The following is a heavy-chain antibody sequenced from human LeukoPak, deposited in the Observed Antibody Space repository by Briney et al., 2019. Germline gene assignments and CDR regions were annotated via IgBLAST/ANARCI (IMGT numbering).Heavy chain of an antibody. CDR2: IDSDGSGT. Sequence: GGSLRLSCSASGLTLSGYWMHWVRQIPGKGLVWVSRIDSDGSGTSYADSVKGRFTISRDDVKNMLYLQMNSLRVEDTGLYYCSTVKHFWGQGTLVTVSS. V-gene: IGHV3-74*01. J-gene: IGHJ4*02. D-gene: IGHD3-3*02. CDR3: STVKHF. CDR1: GLTLSGYW.